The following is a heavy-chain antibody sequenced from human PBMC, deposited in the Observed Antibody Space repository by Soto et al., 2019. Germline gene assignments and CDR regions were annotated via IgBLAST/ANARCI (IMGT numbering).Heavy chain of an antibody. V-gene: IGHV3-21*01. Sequence: GGSLRLSCAASGFTFSSYSMNWVRQAPGKGLEWVSSISSSSSYIYYADSVKGRFTISRDNAKNSLYLQMNSLRAEDTAVYYCARLQNQNRAVAVYRERGSYDYWGQGTLVTVSS. D-gene: IGHD6-19*01. J-gene: IGHJ4*02. CDR3: ARLQNQNRAVAVYRERGSYDY. CDR2: ISSSSSYI. CDR1: GFTFSSYS.